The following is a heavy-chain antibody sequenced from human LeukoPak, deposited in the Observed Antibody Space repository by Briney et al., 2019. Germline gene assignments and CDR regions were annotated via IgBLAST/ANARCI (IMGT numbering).Heavy chain of an antibody. J-gene: IGHJ4*02. D-gene: IGHD2-21*02. Sequence: GASVKVSCKASGYTFTSYAMHWVRQAPGQRLEWMGWINAGNGNTKYPQKFQGRVTVTRDTSASTAYMELSSLRSEDTAVYYCARLGVTIDYWGQGTLVTVSS. CDR3: ARLGVTIDY. V-gene: IGHV1-3*01. CDR1: GYTFTSYA. CDR2: INAGNGNT.